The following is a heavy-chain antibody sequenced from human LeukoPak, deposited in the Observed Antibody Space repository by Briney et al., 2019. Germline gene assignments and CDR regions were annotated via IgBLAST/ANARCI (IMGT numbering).Heavy chain of an antibody. CDR3: ARVIRRFGEFSSDY. J-gene: IGHJ4*02. CDR1: GFTLSSYS. V-gene: IGHV3-21*01. Sequence: GGSLRLSCAASGFTLSSYSMNWVRQAPGKGLEWVSFISSSSSYIYYADSVKGRFTISRDNAKNSLYLQMNSLRDEDTAVYYCARVIRRFGEFSSDYWGQGTLVTVSS. D-gene: IGHD3-10*01. CDR2: ISSSSSYI.